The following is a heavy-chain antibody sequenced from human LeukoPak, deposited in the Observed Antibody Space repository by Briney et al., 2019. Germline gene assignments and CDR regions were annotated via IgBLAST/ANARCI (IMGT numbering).Heavy chain of an antibody. Sequence: ETLSLTCAVYGGSFSGYYWSWIRQPPGKGLEWIGEINHSGSTNYNPSLKSRVTISVDTSKNQFSLKLSSVTAADTAVYYCARGRGSSSWYYFDYWGQGTLVTVSS. J-gene: IGHJ4*02. CDR2: INHSGST. CDR3: ARGRGSSSWYYFDY. D-gene: IGHD6-13*01. V-gene: IGHV4-34*01. CDR1: GGSFSGYY.